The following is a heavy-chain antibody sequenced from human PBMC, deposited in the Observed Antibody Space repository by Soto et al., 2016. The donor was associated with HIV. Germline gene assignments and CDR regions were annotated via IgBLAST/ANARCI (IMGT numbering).Heavy chain of an antibody. V-gene: IGHV3-74*01. Sequence: EVQLVESGGGLVQPGGSLRLSCAASGFTFNTYWMHWVRQAPGKGLVWVSRINSDESSTSYADSVKGRFTVSRDNAKNTLYLQMNSLRAEDTAVYYCAREDSSGHYYVFDYWGQGTLVTASS. D-gene: IGHD3-22*01. CDR3: AREDSSGHYYVFDY. J-gene: IGHJ4*02. CDR2: INSDESST. CDR1: GFTFNTYW.